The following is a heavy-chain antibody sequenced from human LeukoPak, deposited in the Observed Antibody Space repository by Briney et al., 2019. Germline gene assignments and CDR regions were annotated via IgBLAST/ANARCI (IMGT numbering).Heavy chain of an antibody. Sequence: SQTLSLTCTVSGGSISSSTYYWGWIRQPPGKGLEWIGTIYYSGSTYYNPSLQSRVTISVDTSKNQFSLKLSSVTAADTAVYYCTCHSGWSGPSEWGQGTLVIVSS. V-gene: IGHV4-39*07. D-gene: IGHD6-19*01. CDR2: IYYSGST. CDR1: GGSISSSTYY. CDR3: TCHSGWSGPSE. J-gene: IGHJ4*02.